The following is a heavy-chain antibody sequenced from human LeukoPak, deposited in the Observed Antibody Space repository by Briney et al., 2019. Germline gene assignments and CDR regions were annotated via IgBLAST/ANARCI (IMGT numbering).Heavy chain of an antibody. Sequence: PGGSLRLSCTASGFIVGNNYMSWVRQAPGKGLEWVSVIYRDGSTYYADSVKGRFTISRDNSKNTLYLQMNSLRAEDTAVYYCASGHNEYSSSSAHYWGQGTLVTVSS. J-gene: IGHJ4*02. CDR3: ASGHNEYSSSSAHY. V-gene: IGHV3-66*02. CDR1: GFIVGNNY. D-gene: IGHD6-6*01. CDR2: IYRDGST.